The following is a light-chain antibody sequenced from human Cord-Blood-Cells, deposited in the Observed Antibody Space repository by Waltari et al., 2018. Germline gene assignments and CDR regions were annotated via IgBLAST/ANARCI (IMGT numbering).Light chain of an antibody. CDR1: SSNIGSNY. V-gene: IGLV1-47*01. J-gene: IGLJ3*02. CDR2: RTN. CDR3: AAWDDSLSGWV. Sequence: QSVLTQPPSASGTPGQRVTISCSGSSSNIGSNYVYWYQQLPGTAPQLLIYRTNQRPSGVPARSSGSKSVPSASLAISGLRSEDEADYYCAAWDDSLSGWVFSGGTKLTVL.